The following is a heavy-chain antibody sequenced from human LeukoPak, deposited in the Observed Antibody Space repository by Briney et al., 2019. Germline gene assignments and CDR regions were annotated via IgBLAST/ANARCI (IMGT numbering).Heavy chain of an antibody. D-gene: IGHD4-23*01. Sequence: PGGSLRLSCAASGFTFSNYWMSWVRQAPGKGLEWVANINPDGSEEYYVDSVKGRFTISRDNSKSTLYLQMNSLRPADTAVYYCAKDRWTGSYYFDFWGQGALLTVSS. V-gene: IGHV3-7*01. CDR2: INPDGSEE. J-gene: IGHJ4*02. CDR1: GFTFSNYW. CDR3: AKDRWTGSYYFDF.